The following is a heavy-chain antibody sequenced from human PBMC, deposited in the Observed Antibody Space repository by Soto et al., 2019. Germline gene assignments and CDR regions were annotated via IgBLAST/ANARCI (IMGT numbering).Heavy chain of an antibody. CDR3: AKEVVAARLTPFDY. J-gene: IGHJ4*02. CDR2: IYPGDHET. D-gene: IGHD6-6*01. Sequence: PGESLKISCQSSRYTFSNFWIGWVRQLPGKGLEWMGIIYPGDHETRYSPSFHGKVTISADRSINTAYLQMNSLRAEDTAVYYCAKEVVAARLTPFDYWGQGTLVTVSS. V-gene: IGHV5-51*01. CDR1: RYTFSNFW.